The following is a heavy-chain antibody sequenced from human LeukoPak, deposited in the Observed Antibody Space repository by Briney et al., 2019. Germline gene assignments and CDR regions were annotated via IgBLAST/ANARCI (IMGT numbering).Heavy chain of an antibody. CDR1: GYTFTSFG. D-gene: IGHD2-2*01. V-gene: IGHV1-18*01. CDR2: ISAYNGNI. Sequence: ASVKVSCKASGYTFTSFGISWVRQAPGQGLEWMGWISAYNGNINYAQKFQGRVTMTTDTSTSTVYMELRSLRSDDTAVYYCARDGEHCTSASCYRSVDYWGQGTLVTVSS. CDR3: ARDGEHCTSASCYRSVDY. J-gene: IGHJ4*02.